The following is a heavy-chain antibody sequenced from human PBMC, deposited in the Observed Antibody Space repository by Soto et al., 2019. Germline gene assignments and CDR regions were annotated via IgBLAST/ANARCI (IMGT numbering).Heavy chain of an antibody. CDR3: AKDPYGDSYCYGMDV. CDR2: ISSSGVTP. J-gene: IGHJ6*01. Sequence: PGGSLRLSCAASGFTFSSFVMNWVRQAPGKGLEWVSAISSSGVTPYYADSVKGRFTISRDNSKNTLYLQMNSLRAEDTAVYYCAKDPYGDSYCYGMDVWGQGTTVTVSS. V-gene: IGHV3-23*01. D-gene: IGHD4-17*01. CDR1: GFTFSSFV.